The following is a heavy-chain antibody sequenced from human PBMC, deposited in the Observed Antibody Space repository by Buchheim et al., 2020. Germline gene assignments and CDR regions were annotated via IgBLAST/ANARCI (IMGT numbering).Heavy chain of an antibody. Sequence: QVTLKESGPALVKPTQTLTLTCTFSGFSLSTSGVRVNWIRQRPGKALEWLARIGWDDDNFYASSLKTRLTISKDTSQDQVVLRMTNMDPVDTATYFCARSGYGQNYFDYWGQGTL. J-gene: IGHJ4*02. V-gene: IGHV2-70*04. CDR1: GFSLSTSGVR. CDR3: ARSGYGQNYFDY. CDR2: IGWDDDN. D-gene: IGHD3-10*01.